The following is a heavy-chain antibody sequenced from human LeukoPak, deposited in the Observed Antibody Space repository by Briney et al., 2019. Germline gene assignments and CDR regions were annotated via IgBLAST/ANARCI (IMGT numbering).Heavy chain of an antibody. Sequence: GGSLRLSCAASGFTFDDYAMHWVRQAPGKGLEWVSGISWNSGSIGYADSVKGRFTISRDNAKNSLYLQMNSLRAEDTALYYCVFYGAYSDAFDIWGQGTMVTVSS. CDR3: VFYGAYSDAFDI. D-gene: IGHD4/OR15-4a*01. CDR2: ISWNSGSI. J-gene: IGHJ3*02. CDR1: GFTFDDYA. V-gene: IGHV3-9*01.